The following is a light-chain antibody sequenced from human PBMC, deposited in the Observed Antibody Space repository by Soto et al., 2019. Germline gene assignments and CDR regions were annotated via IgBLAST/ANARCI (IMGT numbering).Light chain of an antibody. CDR3: GTWDSSLSVGGV. J-gene: IGLJ2*01. CDR1: SSNIGNNY. Sequence: QSVLTQPTSVSAAPGQKVTISCSGSSSNIGNNYVSWYQQLPGTAPKLLIYDNNKRPSGIPDRFSGSKSGTSATLGITGLQTGDEADYYCGTWDSSLSVGGVFGGGTKLTVL. CDR2: DNN. V-gene: IGLV1-51*01.